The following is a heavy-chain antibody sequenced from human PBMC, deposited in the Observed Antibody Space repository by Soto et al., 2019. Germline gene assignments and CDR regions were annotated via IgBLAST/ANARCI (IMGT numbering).Heavy chain of an antibody. CDR1: GFTFSSYS. CDR2: LSSSSSTI. Sequence: EVQLVESGGGLVQPGGSLRHSCAASGFTFSSYSMNWVRQAPGKGLEWVSYLSSSSSTIYYADSVKGRFTISRDNAKNSLYLQMNSRRAEDTAVYYCARDLNSGLFDYWGQGTLVTVSS. CDR3: ARDLNSGLFDY. V-gene: IGHV3-48*01. D-gene: IGHD2-15*01. J-gene: IGHJ4*02.